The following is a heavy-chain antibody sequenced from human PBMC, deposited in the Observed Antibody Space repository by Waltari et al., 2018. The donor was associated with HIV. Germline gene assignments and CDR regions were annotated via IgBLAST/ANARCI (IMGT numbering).Heavy chain of an antibody. CDR1: GFTVSSNY. CDR2: IYCGGST. Sequence: EVQLVESGGGLVQPGGSLRLSCAASGFTVSSNYMSWVRQAPGTGLGVVSVIYCGGSTYFADSVKVRFTISRDNSKNTLYLQMNRLRAEDTAVYYCASIAYCGGDCYPRGMDVWGQGTTVTVSS. D-gene: IGHD2-21*02. V-gene: IGHV3-66*01. CDR3: ASIAYCGGDCYPRGMDV. J-gene: IGHJ6*02.